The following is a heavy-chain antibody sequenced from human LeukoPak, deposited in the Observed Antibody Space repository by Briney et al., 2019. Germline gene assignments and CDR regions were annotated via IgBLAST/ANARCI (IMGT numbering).Heavy chain of an antibody. J-gene: IGHJ3*02. CDR2: IKQDGSEK. CDR1: GFTFNNAW. V-gene: IGHV3-7*01. Sequence: PGGSLRLSCAASGFTFNNAWMSWVRQAPGKGLEGVANIKQDGSEKYYVDSVKGRFTISRQNAKNSLFLQMNSLRAEDTAVYYCARHRSGGSQDDAFDIWGQGTLVTVSS. D-gene: IGHD2-15*01. CDR3: ARHRSGGSQDDAFDI.